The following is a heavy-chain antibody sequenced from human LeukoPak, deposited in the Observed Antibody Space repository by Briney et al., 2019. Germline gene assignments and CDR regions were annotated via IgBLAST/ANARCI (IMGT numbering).Heavy chain of an antibody. J-gene: IGHJ4*02. D-gene: IGHD6-13*01. Sequence: ASVKVSCKTSGYTFTGHGITWVRQAPGQGLEWMGWISISNGNTKYAQKVQDRVTMTTDTSTQTAYMELRSLGTDDTAVYYCAKAGSSDMFDIWGQGTLVTVSS. CDR2: ISISNGNT. V-gene: IGHV1-18*01. CDR1: GYTFTGHG. CDR3: AKAGSSDMFDI.